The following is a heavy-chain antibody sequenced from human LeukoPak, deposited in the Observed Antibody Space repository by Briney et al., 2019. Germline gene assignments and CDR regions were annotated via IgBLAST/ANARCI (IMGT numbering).Heavy chain of an antibody. CDR2: INHSGST. CDR1: GGSFSGYY. V-gene: IGHV4-34*01. J-gene: IGHJ6*03. Sequence: SETLSLTCAVYGGSFSGYYWSWLRQPPGKGLEWIGEINHSGSTNYNPSLKSRVTISVDTSKNQFSLKLSSVTAADTAVYYCARLEGGSSDSRYYYYYMDVWGKGTTVTISS. D-gene: IGHD6-13*01. CDR3: ARLEGGSSDSRYYYYYMDV.